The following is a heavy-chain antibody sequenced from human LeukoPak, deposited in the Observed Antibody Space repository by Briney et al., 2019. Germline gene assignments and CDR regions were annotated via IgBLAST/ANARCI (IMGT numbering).Heavy chain of an antibody. D-gene: IGHD4-17*01. CDR3: ARAKYDYGDPVGWFDP. Sequence: GGSLRLSCAASGFTFSSYAMSWVRQAPGKGLEWVSGISGSGGSTYYADPVKGRFTVSRDNSKNMLWLQMTSLRAEDTAIYYCARAKYDYGDPVGWFDPWGQGTLVTVSS. CDR1: GFTFSSYA. V-gene: IGHV3-23*01. J-gene: IGHJ5*02. CDR2: ISGSGGST.